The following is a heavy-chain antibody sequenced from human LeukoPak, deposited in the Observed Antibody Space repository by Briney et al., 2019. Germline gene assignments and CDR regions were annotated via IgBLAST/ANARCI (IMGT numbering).Heavy chain of an antibody. CDR3: AKERWGSSGHFDL. CDR1: GFTLSSYW. Sequence: GGSLRLSCTASGFTLSSYWMSWVRQAPGKGLEWVANIKEDGSEKYYVDSVKGRFTISRGNPKNSLSLQMNSLRVEDTAVFYCAKERWGSSGHFDLWGQGTLVTVSS. D-gene: IGHD6-19*01. J-gene: IGHJ4*02. CDR2: IKEDGSEK. V-gene: IGHV3-7*01.